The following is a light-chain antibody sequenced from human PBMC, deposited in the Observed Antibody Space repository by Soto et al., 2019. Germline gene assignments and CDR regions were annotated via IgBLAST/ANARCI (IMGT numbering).Light chain of an antibody. CDR3: SSFAGSNNFPYV. CDR1: SSDVGAYDY. V-gene: IGLV2-8*01. CDR2: EIN. J-gene: IGLJ1*01. Sequence: LTQPPSASGSPGQSATISCTGTSSDVGAYDYVSWYQQHPGKAPKLMIYEINKRPSGVPDRFSGSKSGNTASLTVSGLQAEDEADYYCSSFAGSNNFPYVFGTGTKV.